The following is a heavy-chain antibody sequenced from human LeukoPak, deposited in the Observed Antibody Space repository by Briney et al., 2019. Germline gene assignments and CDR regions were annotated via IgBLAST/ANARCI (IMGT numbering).Heavy chain of an antibody. J-gene: IGHJ4*02. V-gene: IGHV1-2*02. CDR1: GYTFTGCF. CDR2: IDPNSDNI. D-gene: IGHD5-18*01. Sequence: GASVKVSCKASGYTFTGCFIHYVRQAPGQGLEWMGWIDPNSDNIRYSETFKDRVTMTRDTSTNTAHMELSWLRSDDTAVYYCARSAYNYGYVYFDHWGQGTLVIVSS. CDR3: ARSAYNYGYVYFDH.